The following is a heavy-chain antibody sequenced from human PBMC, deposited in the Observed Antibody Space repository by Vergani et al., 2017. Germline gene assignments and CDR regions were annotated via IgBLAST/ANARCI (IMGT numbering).Heavy chain of an antibody. CDR1: GFTFSSYA. CDR2: ISGRGGST. V-gene: IGHV3-23*01. D-gene: IGHD6-13*01. Sequence: EVQLLESGGGLVQPGGSLRLSCAASGFTFSSYAMSWVRQAPGKGLEWVSAISGRGGSTYYADSVKGRFTISRDNSKNTLYLQMNSLRAEDTAVYYCAKEGPHSSSWYVNYYYYGMDVWGQGTTVTVSS. CDR3: AKEGPHSSSWYVNYYYYGMDV. J-gene: IGHJ6*02.